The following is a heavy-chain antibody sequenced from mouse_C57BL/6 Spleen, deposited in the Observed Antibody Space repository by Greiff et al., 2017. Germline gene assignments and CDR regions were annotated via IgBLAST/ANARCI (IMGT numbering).Heavy chain of an antibody. CDR1: GFNIKDDY. Sequence: EVKLQESGAELVRPGASVKLSCTASGFNIKDDYMHWVKQRPEQGLEWIGWIDPENGDTEYASKFQGKATITADTSSNTAYLQLSSLTSEDTAVYYCTTFDYDPFAYWGHGTLVTVSA. CDR2: IDPENGDT. D-gene: IGHD2-4*01. CDR3: TTFDYDPFAY. J-gene: IGHJ3*01. V-gene: IGHV14-4*01.